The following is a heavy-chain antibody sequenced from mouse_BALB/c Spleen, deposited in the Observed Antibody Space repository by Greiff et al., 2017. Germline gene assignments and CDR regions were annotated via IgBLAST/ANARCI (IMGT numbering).Heavy chain of an antibody. Sequence: LVAPSQSLSITCTVSGFSLTGYGVNWARQPPGKGLEWLGMIWGDGSTDYNSALKSRLSISKDNSKSQVFLKMNSLQTDDTARYYCAREDDSPFAYWGQGTLVTVSA. CDR3: AREDDSPFAY. D-gene: IGHD2-3*01. V-gene: IGHV2-6-7*01. CDR1: GFSLTGYG. J-gene: IGHJ3*01. CDR2: IWGDGST.